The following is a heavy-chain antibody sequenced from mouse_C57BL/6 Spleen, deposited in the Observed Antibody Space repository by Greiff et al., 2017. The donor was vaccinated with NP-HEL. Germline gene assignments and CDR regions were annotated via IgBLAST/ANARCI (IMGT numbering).Heavy chain of an antibody. V-gene: IGHV2-6*01. CDR3: ASESPLSGPFAY. CDR2: IWGVGST. Sequence: VKLMESGPGLVAPSQSLSITCTVSGFSLTSYGVDWVRQSPGKGLEWLGVIWGVGSTNYNSALKSRLSISKDNSKSQVFLKMNSLQTDDTAMYYCASESPLSGPFAYWGQGTLVTVSA. CDR1: GFSLTSYG. D-gene: IGHD6-2*01. J-gene: IGHJ3*01.